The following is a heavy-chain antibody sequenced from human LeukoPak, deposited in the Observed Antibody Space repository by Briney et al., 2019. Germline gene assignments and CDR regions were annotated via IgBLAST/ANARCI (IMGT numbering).Heavy chain of an antibody. V-gene: IGHV3-33*01. CDR3: ATSAHIEVGTAPPSDY. J-gene: IGHJ4*02. Sequence: GGSLRLSCATSGFTFNRFGMHWIRQVPGKGLEWVAVIWYDGSNKDYADSVKGRFTISRDDSKHTLYLQMSGLRAEDTAVYYCATSAHIEVGTAPPSDYWGQGTLVTVTS. CDR1: GFTFNRFG. D-gene: IGHD2-21*02. CDR2: IWYDGSNK.